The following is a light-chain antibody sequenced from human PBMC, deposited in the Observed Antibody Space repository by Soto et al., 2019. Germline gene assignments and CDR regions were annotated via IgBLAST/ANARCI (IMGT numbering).Light chain of an antibody. CDR1: QSVSNNY. CDR3: QQYGSLPFT. CDR2: DVS. V-gene: IGKV3-20*01. J-gene: IGKJ3*01. Sequence: EIVLTQSPGTLSLSPGERATLSCRASQSVSNNYFAWYQQKHGQTPRLLIYDVSNRATGIPDRFSGSASATDFTLTISRLEPEDFAVYYCQQYGSLPFTFGPGTKVDIK.